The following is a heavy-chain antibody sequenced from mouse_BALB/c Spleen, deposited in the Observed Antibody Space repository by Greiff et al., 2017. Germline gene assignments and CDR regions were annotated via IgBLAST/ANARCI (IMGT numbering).Heavy chain of an antibody. J-gene: IGHJ2*01. CDR2: IDTSDSYT. CDR3: ARSVGGYYFDY. V-gene: IGHV1-69*01. CDR1: GYTFTDYW. Sequence: QVQLQQPGAELVMPGASVKMSCKASGYTFTDYWMHWVKQRPGQGLEWIGAIDTSDSYTSYNQKFKGKATLTVDESSSTAYMQLSSLTSEDSAVYYCARSVGGYYFDYWGQGTTLTVSS. D-gene: IGHD1-1*02.